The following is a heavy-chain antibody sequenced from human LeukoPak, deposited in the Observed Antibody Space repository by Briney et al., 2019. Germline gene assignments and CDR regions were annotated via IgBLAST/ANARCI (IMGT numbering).Heavy chain of an antibody. V-gene: IGHV4-59*13. CDR3: ARLDGYNIIFDY. Sequence: PSETLSLTCTVSGGSISSYYWSWIRQPPGKGLEWIGYIYYSGSTNYNPSLKSRVTISVDTSKNQLSLKLSSVTAADTAVYYCARLDGYNIIFDYWGQGTLVTVSS. D-gene: IGHD5-24*01. CDR1: GGSISSYY. CDR2: IYYSGST. J-gene: IGHJ4*02.